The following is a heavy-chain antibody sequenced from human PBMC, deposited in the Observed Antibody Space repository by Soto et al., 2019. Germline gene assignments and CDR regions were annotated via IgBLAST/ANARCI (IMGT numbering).Heavy chain of an antibody. J-gene: IGHJ4*02. CDR1: GGSISSSSYY. V-gene: IGHV4-39*02. CDR2: IYYSGST. Sequence: QLQLQESGPGLVKPSETLSLTCTVSGGSISSSSYYWGWIRQPPGKGLEWIGSIYYSGSTYYNPSLKSRVTISVDTSKNQFSLKLSSVTAADTAVYYCAREPEMYWELGDRGFDYWGQGTLVTVSS. D-gene: IGHD3-10*02. CDR3: AREPEMYWELGDRGFDY.